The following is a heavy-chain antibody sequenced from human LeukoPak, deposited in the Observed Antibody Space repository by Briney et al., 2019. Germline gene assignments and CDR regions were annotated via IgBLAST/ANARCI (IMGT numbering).Heavy chain of an antibody. V-gene: IGHV3-23*01. CDR1: GFTFSSYS. D-gene: IGHD6-19*01. J-gene: IGHJ4*02. CDR3: AKTRVARSNGWYETGFDY. CDR2: FSVSDKTT. Sequence: GGSLRLSCAASGFTFSSYSMSWVRQAPGKGLEWVSGFSVSDKTTYYADSVKGRFIISRDNSENTLYLQIKSLRAEDTAVYYCAKTRVARSNGWYETGFDYWGQGTLVTVSS.